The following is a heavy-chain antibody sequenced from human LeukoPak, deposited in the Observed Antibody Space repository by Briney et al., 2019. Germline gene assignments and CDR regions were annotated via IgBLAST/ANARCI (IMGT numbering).Heavy chain of an antibody. CDR3: ARIVGATFYFDY. Sequence: LETLSLTCTVSGGSISSSSYYWGWIRQPPGKGLEWIGSIYYSGSTYYNPSLKSRVTISVDTSKNQFSLKLSSVTAADTAVYYCARIVGATFYFDYWGQGTLVTVSS. D-gene: IGHD1-26*01. J-gene: IGHJ4*02. V-gene: IGHV4-39*01. CDR2: IYYSGST. CDR1: GGSISSSSYY.